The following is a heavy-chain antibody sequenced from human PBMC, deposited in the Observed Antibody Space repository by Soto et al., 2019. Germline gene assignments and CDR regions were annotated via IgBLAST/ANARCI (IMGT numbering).Heavy chain of an antibody. Sequence: SETLSLTCTVSGDSISSSRYYWGWVRQPPGKGLEWIGSIYYRGSTYYSPSLKSRVTISVDTSKNQFSLKLSSVTAADTAVYYCARHLHPNTRYCPSTSCYNFDYWGQGTLVTVYS. CDR1: GDSISSSRYY. J-gene: IGHJ4*02. V-gene: IGHV4-39*01. D-gene: IGHD2-2*02. CDR2: IYYRGST. CDR3: ARHLHPNTRYCPSTSCYNFDY.